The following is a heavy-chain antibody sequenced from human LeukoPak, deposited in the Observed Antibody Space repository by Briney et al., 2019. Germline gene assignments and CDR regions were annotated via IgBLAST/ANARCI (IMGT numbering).Heavy chain of an antibody. Sequence: PSETLSLTCTVSGGSFSSSDYYWSWIRQPAGKGLEWIGRLYTNENTYYIPSLKSRVTMSVDTSKNQFSLKLSSVTAADTAVYYCARDDCTKGLCTWFDPWGQGTLVTVSS. J-gene: IGHJ5*02. CDR3: ARDDCTKGLCTWFDP. CDR2: LYTNENT. CDR1: GGSFSSSDYY. D-gene: IGHD2-8*01. V-gene: IGHV4-61*02.